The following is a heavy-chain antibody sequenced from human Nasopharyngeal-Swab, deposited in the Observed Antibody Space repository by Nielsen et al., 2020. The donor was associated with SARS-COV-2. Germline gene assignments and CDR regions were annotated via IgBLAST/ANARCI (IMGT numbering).Heavy chain of an antibody. V-gene: IGHV3-23*01. CDR2: ITGRGGDT. J-gene: IGHJ6*02. D-gene: IGHD3-22*01. CDR1: GFTFNNYA. CDR3: VKDHFYDTNGYPPCTYGMDV. Sequence: GESLKISCAASGFTFNNYAMAWVRQSPRQGLEWVSAITGRGGDTYYADYVKGRFTVSRDNSQNTLFLRMNSLRAEDTAVYYCVKDHFYDTNGYPPCTYGMDVWGQGTTVTVSS.